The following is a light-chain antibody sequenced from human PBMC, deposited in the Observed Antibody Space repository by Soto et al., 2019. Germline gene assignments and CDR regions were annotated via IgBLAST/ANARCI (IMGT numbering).Light chain of an antibody. J-gene: IGLJ1*01. CDR2: DVS. CDR3: SSYTNSKSDV. V-gene: IGLV2-14*03. Sequence: QSALTQPASVSGSPGQSITISCTGTSRDVGAYNYVSWYQQHPGKGPKLMIYDVSNRPSGVSNRFSGSKSGNTASLTLSGLQAEDEADYYCSSYTNSKSDVFGTGTKLTVL. CDR1: SRDVGAYNY.